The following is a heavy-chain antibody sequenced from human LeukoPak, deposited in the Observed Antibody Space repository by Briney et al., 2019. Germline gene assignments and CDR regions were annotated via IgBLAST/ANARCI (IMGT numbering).Heavy chain of an antibody. Sequence: PGGSLRLSCAAPGFTFKNNAMTWVRPAPAKGREWVSASNEWDDDTEYADCVKCGFTSSRANLKNSLYLQMKSVKPEDTAVYYCGRCPASCYAKAFDVWGQGTVPSV. CDR3: GRCPASCYAKAFDV. D-gene: IGHD2-2*01. CDR2: SNEWDDDT. CDR1: GFTFKNNA. V-gene: IGHV3-23*01. J-gene: IGHJ3*01.